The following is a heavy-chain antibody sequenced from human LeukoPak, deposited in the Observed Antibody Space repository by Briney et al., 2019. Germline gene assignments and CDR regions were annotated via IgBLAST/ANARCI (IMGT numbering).Heavy chain of an antibody. D-gene: IGHD5-24*01. CDR2: ITSSSSPI. J-gene: IGHJ4*02. V-gene: IGHV3-48*01. CDR1: GFSFGTYS. Sequence: DPGGSLRPSCAASGFSFGTYSMNWVRQAPGKGLEWLSYITSSSSPIYYADSVKGRFTISRDNAKNSLYLQMNSLRAEDTAVYYCATSPTGRDGYNSGYWGEGALVTVSS. CDR3: ATSPTGRDGYNSGY.